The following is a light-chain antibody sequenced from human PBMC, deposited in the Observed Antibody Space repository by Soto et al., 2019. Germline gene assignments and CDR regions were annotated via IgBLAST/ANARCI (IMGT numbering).Light chain of an antibody. CDR1: QSVSSSY. Sequence: EIVLTQSPGTLSLSPGERATLSCRASQSVSSSYLAWYQQKPGQAPRLLIYGASSRATGIQDRFSGSGSGTDFTLTNSRLEPEDFAVYYCQQYGSSPPDTFGGGTKVEIK. J-gene: IGKJ4*01. CDR2: GAS. CDR3: QQYGSSPPDT. V-gene: IGKV3-20*01.